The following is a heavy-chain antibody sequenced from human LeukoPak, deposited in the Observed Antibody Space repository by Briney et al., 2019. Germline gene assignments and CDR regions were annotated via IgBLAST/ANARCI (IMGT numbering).Heavy chain of an antibody. J-gene: IGHJ6*03. D-gene: IGHD3-10*01. Sequence: GGSLRLSCVASDFTFPNYAMAWVRQAPGKGLEWVSIISGSGSSTYYPDSVKGRFTIARDNSKNTLFLQMNSLRAEDTAVYYCAKKVGVTLIRGVPFYIDVWGKGTTVTV. V-gene: IGHV3-23*01. CDR3: AKKVGVTLIRGVPFYIDV. CDR1: DFTFPNYA. CDR2: ISGSGSST.